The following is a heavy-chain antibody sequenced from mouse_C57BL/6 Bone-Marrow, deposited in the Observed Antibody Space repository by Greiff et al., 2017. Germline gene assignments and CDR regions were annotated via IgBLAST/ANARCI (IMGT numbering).Heavy chain of an antibody. CDR3: TRGITTVVAGDY. V-gene: IGHV1-15*01. CDR2: IDPETGGT. Sequence: VKVVESGAELVRPGASVTLSCKASGYTFTDYEMHWVKQTPVHGLEWIGAIDPETGGTAYNQKFKGKAILTADKSSSTAYMALRSLTSEDSAVYYCTRGITTVVAGDYWGQGTTLTVSS. J-gene: IGHJ2*01. CDR1: GYTFTDYE. D-gene: IGHD1-1*01.